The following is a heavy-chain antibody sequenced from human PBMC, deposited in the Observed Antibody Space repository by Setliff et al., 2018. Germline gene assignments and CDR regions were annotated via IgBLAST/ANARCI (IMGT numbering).Heavy chain of an antibody. V-gene: IGHV4-39*01. J-gene: IGHJ4*02. CDR1: GDSISRAKYY. Sequence: PSETLSLTCTVSGDSISRAKYYWAWIRQPPGKGLEWIGRIHYSGTTYYNASLKSRVTMSVDTSKNQFSLKLSSVTAADTAVYYCAGSTVTQVDYWGQGTLVTVSS. CDR2: IHYSGTT. CDR3: AGSTVTQVDY. D-gene: IGHD4-17*01.